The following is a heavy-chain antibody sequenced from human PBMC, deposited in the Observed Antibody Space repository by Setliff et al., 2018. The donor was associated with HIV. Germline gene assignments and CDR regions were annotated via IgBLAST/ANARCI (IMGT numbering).Heavy chain of an antibody. CDR3: ARGGGAGTTVYYYMDV. CDR1: GFTVSERY. V-gene: IGHV3-11*06. CDR2: ISSSSRYI. J-gene: IGHJ6*03. Sequence: PGGSLRLSCAASGFTVSERYMSWIRQAPGKGLEWVSSISSSSRYIYYADSVKGRFTIARDNAKNSLYLQMNSLRDEDTAVYYCARGGGAGTTVYYYMDVWGKGTTVTVSS. D-gene: IGHD1-7*01.